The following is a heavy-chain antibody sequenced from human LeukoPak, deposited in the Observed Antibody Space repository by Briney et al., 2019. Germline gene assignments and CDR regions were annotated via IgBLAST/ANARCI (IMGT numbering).Heavy chain of an antibody. V-gene: IGHV1-46*04. J-gene: IGHJ6*02. Sequence: ASVKVSCKASAYTFTSYYMHWVRQAPGQGLEWMRIINPSGVSTSYAQKLQGTATMTRDTSKSTVYMELSSLRSEDTAVYYCARSPMDVSGQGTTVTASS. CDR2: INPSGVST. CDR3: ARSPMDV. CDR1: AYTFTSYY.